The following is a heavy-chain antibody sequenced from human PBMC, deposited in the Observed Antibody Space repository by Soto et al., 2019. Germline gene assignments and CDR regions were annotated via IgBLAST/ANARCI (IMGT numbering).Heavy chain of an antibody. CDR3: AKDLPSFYRDYGYFDY. CDR1: GFTFSSYA. J-gene: IGHJ4*02. V-gene: IGHV3-23*01. D-gene: IGHD4-17*01. Sequence: EVQLLESGGGLVQPGGSLRLSCAASGFTFSSYAMSWVRQAPGKGLEWVSAISGSGGSTYYPDSVKGRFTISRDNSKNTLYLQMNSLRAEDTAVYYCAKDLPSFYRDYGYFDYWGQGTLVTVSS. CDR2: ISGSGGST.